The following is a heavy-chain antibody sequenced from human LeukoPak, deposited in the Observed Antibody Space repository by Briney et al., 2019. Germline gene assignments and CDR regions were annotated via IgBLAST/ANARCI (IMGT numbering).Heavy chain of an antibody. V-gene: IGHV1-69*05. CDR3: ARATELELLTAPPDI. Sequence: GASVKVSCKASGGTFSSFAISWVRPAPGQGLEWTGGIIPMFGTANYAQKFQGRVTITTDESTSTAYMELSSLRPEDTAVYYCARATELELLTAPPDIWGQGTMVTVSS. CDR1: GGTFSSFA. D-gene: IGHD1-7*01. J-gene: IGHJ3*02. CDR2: IIPMFGTA.